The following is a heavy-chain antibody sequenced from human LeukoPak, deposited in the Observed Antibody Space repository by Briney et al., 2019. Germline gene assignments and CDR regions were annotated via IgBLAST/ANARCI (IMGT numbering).Heavy chain of an antibody. D-gene: IGHD2-2*01. CDR2: IYYSGST. CDR1: GGSISSYY. CDR3: ASSGYCSSTSCYLLSY. Sequence: SETLSLTCTVTGGSISSYYWSWIRQPPGKGLEWTGYIYYSGSTNYNPSLKSRVTISVDTSKNQFSLKLSSVTAADTAVYYCASSGYCSSTSCYLLSYWGQGTLVTVSS. J-gene: IGHJ4*02. V-gene: IGHV4-59*01.